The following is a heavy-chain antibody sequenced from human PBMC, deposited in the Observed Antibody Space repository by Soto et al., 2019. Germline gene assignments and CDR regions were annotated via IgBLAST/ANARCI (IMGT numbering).Heavy chain of an antibody. CDR3: ATLQYYYVSSGPHGWFDP. Sequence: SETLSLTCTVSGGSMISYYWSWIRQPPGRGLEWIGEIYHSGSTNYNPSLKSRVTISVDKSKNQFSLKLSSVTAADTAVYYCATLQYYYVSSGPHGWFDPWGQGTLVTVSS. CDR1: GGSMISYY. D-gene: IGHD3-22*01. V-gene: IGHV4-59*12. CDR2: IYHSGST. J-gene: IGHJ5*02.